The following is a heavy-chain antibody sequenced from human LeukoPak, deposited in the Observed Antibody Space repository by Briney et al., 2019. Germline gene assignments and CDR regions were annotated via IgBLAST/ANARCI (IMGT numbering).Heavy chain of an antibody. V-gene: IGHV1-8*01. CDR2: MNPNSGNT. CDR3: ARGRKGGTYPWFDT. J-gene: IGHJ5*02. CDR1: GCTFTSYD. D-gene: IGHD1-14*01. Sequence: ASVKVSCMASGCTFTSYDINWVGQATGQELEWMGWMNPNSGNTGYAQKFQGRATTTRTTSISTAYMELSSLRSEDTAVYYCARGRKGGTYPWFDTWGQGTLVTVSS.